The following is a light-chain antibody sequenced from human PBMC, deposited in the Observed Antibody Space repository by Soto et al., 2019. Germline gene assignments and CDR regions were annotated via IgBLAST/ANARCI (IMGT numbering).Light chain of an antibody. CDR2: EVS. CDR1: SSDVGGYNY. CDR3: SSYTSSSTLGVYV. J-gene: IGLJ1*01. V-gene: IGLV2-14*01. Sequence: QSALTQPASVSGSPGQSITISCTGTSSDVGGYNYVSWYQQHPGKAPKLMIYEVSNRPSGVSNRFSGSKSCNTASLTISGLQAEDEADYYCSSYTSSSTLGVYVFGTGTKLTVL.